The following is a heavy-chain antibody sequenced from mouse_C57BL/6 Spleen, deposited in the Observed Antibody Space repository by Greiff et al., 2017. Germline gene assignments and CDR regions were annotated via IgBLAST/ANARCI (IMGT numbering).Heavy chain of an antibody. Sequence: QVQLQQSGPELVKPGASVKISCKASGYAFSSSWMNWVKQRPGKGLEWIGRIYPGDGDTNYNGKFKGKATLTADKSSSTAYMQLSSLTSEDSAVYFCAGDYGSSSWFAYWGQGTLVTVSA. D-gene: IGHD1-1*01. CDR3: AGDYGSSSWFAY. V-gene: IGHV1-82*01. CDR2: IYPGDGDT. CDR1: GYAFSSSW. J-gene: IGHJ3*01.